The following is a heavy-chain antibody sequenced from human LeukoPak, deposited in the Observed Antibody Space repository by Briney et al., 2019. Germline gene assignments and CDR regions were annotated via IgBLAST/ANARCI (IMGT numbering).Heavy chain of an antibody. V-gene: IGHV3-74*01. CDR3: ARDGFLGPVTAYLDY. CDR2: VKSDGSST. J-gene: IGHJ4*02. D-gene: IGHD2-21*02. CDR1: GFTFSRDA. Sequence: SGGSLRLSCAASGFTFSRDAMHWVRQAPGKGLVWVSRVKSDGSSTSYADSVKGRFTISRDNARNTLYLQMNSLRAEDTAVYYCARDGFLGPVTAYLDYWGQGTPVTVSS.